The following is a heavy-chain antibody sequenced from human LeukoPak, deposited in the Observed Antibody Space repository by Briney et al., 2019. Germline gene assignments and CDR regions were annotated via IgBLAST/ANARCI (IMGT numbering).Heavy chain of an antibody. V-gene: IGHV3-53*01. D-gene: IGHD3-22*01. CDR3: ARGGASYYYDSSILSDAFDI. Sequence: GGSLRLSCAASGFTVSSNYMSWVRQAPGKGLEWVPVIYSGGSTYYADSVKGRFTISRDNSKNTLYLQMNSLRAEDTAVYYCARGGASYYYDSSILSDAFDIWGQGTMVTVSS. CDR1: GFTVSSNY. CDR2: IYSGGST. J-gene: IGHJ3*02.